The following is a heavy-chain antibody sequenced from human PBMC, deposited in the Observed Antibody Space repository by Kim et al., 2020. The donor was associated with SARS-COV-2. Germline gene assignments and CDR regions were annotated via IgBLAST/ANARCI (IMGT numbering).Heavy chain of an antibody. CDR3: VKNNFYFASRGMDV. CDR1: GFTFGTYA. CDR2: ISSSGGNT. J-gene: IGHJ6*02. V-gene: IGHV3-23*01. D-gene: IGHD3-9*01. Sequence: GGSLRLSCAASGFTFGTYAMTWVRQAPGKGLEWVSAISSSGGNTYYADSVKGRFTISRDNSKDTLYLQVNSLRAEDTAVYYCVKNNFYFASRGMDVWGQGTTVTVSS.